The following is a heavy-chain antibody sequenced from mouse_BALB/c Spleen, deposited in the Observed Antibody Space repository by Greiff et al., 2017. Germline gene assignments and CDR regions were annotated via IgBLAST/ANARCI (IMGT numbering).Heavy chain of an antibody. J-gene: IGHJ3*01. CDR3: APHYYGSSPWFAY. D-gene: IGHD1-1*01. CDR1: GFTFSSYA. Sequence: EVMLVESGGGLVKPGGSLKLSCAASGFTFSSYAMSWVRQTPEKRLEWVASISSGGSTYYPDSVKGRFTISRDNARNILYLQMSSLRSEDTAMYYCAPHYYGSSPWFAYWGQGTLVTVSA. CDR2: ISSGGST. V-gene: IGHV5-6-5*01.